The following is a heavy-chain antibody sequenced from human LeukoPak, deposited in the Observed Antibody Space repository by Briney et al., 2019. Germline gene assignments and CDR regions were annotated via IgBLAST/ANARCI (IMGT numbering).Heavy chain of an antibody. V-gene: IGHV4-34*01. CDR3: ALGAGYSYTNWFDP. J-gene: IGHJ5*02. D-gene: IGHD5-18*01. CDR1: GGSFGGYY. CDR2: INHSGST. Sequence: SETLSLTCAVYGGSFGGYYWSWIRQPPGKGLEWIGEINHSGSTNYNPSLKSRVTISVDTSKNQFSLKLSSVTAADTAVYYCALGAGYSYTNWFDPWGQGTLVTVSS.